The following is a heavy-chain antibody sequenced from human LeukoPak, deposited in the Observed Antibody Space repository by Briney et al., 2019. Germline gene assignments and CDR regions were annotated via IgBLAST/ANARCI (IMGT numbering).Heavy chain of an antibody. D-gene: IGHD1-26*01. V-gene: IGHV4-39*07. J-gene: IGHJ5*02. CDR1: NGSITTSSYN. CDR3: ARELSGSYGRAWFDP. CDR2: IDYSGSA. Sequence: SETLSLTCTVSNGSITTSSYNWGWIRQPPGKGLEWIGNIDYSGSAYYNPSLKSRVTISVDTSKNQFSLQLNSVTPEDTAVYYCARELSGSYGRAWFDPWGQGTLVTVSS.